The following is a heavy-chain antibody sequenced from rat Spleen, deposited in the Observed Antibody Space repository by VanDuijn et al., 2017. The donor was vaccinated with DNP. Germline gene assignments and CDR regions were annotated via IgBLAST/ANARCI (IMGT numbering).Heavy chain of an antibody. Sequence: EVQLVESGGGLVQPGRSLKLSCAASGITFRDYYMAWVRQAPTRGLEWVASLSFDGTTSYYRDSVTGRFTISRDNAKSSLYLQMNRLKFEDTATYYCARVSTSIYWYFDFWGPGTMVTVSS. CDR3: ARVSTSIYWYFDF. CDR2: LSFDGTTS. D-gene: IGHD3-1*01. CDR1: GITFRDYY. J-gene: IGHJ1*01. V-gene: IGHV5-20*01.